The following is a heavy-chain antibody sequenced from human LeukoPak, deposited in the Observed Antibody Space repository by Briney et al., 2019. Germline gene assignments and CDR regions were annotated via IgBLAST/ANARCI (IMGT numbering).Heavy chain of an antibody. D-gene: IGHD6-6*01. V-gene: IGHV5-51*01. CDR3: ARHPTPSSYSSS. Sequence: GESLQISCQGSGYSFTSYWIGWVRQMPGKGPEWMGIIYPADSDTRYSPSFQGQVTLSADKSISTAYLQWSSLKASDTAMYYCARHPTPSSYSSSWGQGTLVTASS. J-gene: IGHJ5*02. CDR2: IYPADSDT. CDR1: GYSFTSYW.